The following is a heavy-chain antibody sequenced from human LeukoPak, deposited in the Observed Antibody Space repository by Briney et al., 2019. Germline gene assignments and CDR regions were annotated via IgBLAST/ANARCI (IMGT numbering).Heavy chain of an antibody. V-gene: IGHV1-46*01. CDR2: INPSGGST. CDR3: AKDLHPGFWGYCSGGSCDAFDY. CDR1: GYTFTSYY. Sequence: ASVKVSCKASGYTFTSYYMHWVRQAPGQGLEWMGIINPSGGSTSYAQKFQGRVTMTRDTSTSTVYMELSSLRSEDTAVYYCAKDLHPGFWGYCSGGSCDAFDYWGQGTLVTVSS. D-gene: IGHD2-15*01. J-gene: IGHJ4*02.